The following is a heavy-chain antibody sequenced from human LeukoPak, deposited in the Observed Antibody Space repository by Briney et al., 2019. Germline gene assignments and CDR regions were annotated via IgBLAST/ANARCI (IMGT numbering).Heavy chain of an antibody. CDR3: ARELGDTAMVDY. Sequence: SETLSLTFTVSGGSISSYYWSWIRQPPGKGLEWIGYIYYSGSTNYNPSLKSRVTISVDTSKNQFSLKLSSVTAADTAVYYCARELGDTAMVDYWGQGTLVTVSS. V-gene: IGHV4-59*01. J-gene: IGHJ4*02. CDR2: IYYSGST. CDR1: GGSISSYY. D-gene: IGHD5-18*01.